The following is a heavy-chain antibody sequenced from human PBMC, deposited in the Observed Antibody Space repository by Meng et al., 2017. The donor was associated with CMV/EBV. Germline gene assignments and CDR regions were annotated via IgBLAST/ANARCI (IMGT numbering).Heavy chain of an antibody. D-gene: IGHD3-3*01. CDR2: IYYSGST. J-gene: IGHJ4*02. V-gene: IGHV4-30-4*08. CDR3: ARDNRRGGVDY. CDR1: GGSISSGDYY. Sequence: QGQLQESGPGIVKPSQTLSLNCTVSGGSISSGDYYWSWIRQPPGKGLEWIGYIYYSGSTYYNPSLKSRVTISVDTSKNQFSLKLSSVTAADTAVYYCARDNRRGGVDYWGQGTLVTVSS.